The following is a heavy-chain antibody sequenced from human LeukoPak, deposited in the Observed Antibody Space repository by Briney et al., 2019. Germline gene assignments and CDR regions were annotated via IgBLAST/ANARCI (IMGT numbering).Heavy chain of an antibody. CDR1: GGSISSGGYS. V-gene: IGHV4-31*03. Sequence: SQTLSLTCSVSGGSISSGGYSWSWIRQLPGKGLEWIGYIYYSGTTHYNPSLKSRVTISVDASKNQFSLRLSSVTAADTAVYYCARGRLWCSGGSCYLYWGQGTLVTVSS. D-gene: IGHD2-15*01. CDR2: IYYSGTT. CDR3: ARGRLWCSGGSCYLY. J-gene: IGHJ4*02.